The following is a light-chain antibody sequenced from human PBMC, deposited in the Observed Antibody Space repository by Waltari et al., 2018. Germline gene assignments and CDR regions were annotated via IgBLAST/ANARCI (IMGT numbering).Light chain of an antibody. Sequence: AIQVTQSPSSLSASTGDRVTITCRASQGISSYLAWFQQKPGKAPKPLIYAASNLQSGVPSRVSGSGSGTDFTLTISCLQSDDFATYYCQQYYSYPRTFGQGTKVEIK. CDR3: QQYYSYPRT. J-gene: IGKJ1*01. CDR1: QGISSY. CDR2: AAS. V-gene: IGKV1-8*01.